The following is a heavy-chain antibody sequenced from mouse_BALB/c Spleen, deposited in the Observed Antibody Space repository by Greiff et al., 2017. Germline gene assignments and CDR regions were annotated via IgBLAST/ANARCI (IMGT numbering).Heavy chain of an antibody. Sequence: VQLQQSGPELVKPGASVKMSCKASGYTFTSYVMHWVKQKPGQGLEWIGYINPYNDGTKYNEKFKGKATLTSDKSSSTAYMELSSLTSEDSAVYYCSIYYGNLRGAMDYWGQGTSVTVSS. V-gene: IGHV1-14*01. CDR3: SIYYGNLRGAMDY. CDR1: GYTFTSYV. CDR2: INPYNDGT. J-gene: IGHJ4*01. D-gene: IGHD2-1*01.